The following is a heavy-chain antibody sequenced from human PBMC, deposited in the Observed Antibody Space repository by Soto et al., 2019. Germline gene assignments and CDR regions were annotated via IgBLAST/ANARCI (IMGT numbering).Heavy chain of an antibody. Sequence: ASVRVSCKASGYTFTSYGISWVRQAPGQGLEWMGWISAYNGNTNYAQKLQGRVTMTTDTSTSTAYMELRSLRSDDTAVYYCARDKDIVATINPIGWGRKVGQHYWGKGTLGTVSS. D-gene: IGHD5-12*01. CDR2: ISAYNGNT. CDR1: GYTFTSYG. V-gene: IGHV1-18*01. CDR3: ARDKDIVATINPIGWGRKVGQHY. J-gene: IGHJ4*02.